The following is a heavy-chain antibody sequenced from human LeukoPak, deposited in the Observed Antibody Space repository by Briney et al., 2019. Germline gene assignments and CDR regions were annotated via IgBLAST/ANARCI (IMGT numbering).Heavy chain of an antibody. J-gene: IGHJ4*02. CDR1: RGSISSYY. CDR3: ARGSHSGDYDRLDY. D-gene: IGHD3-22*01. Sequence: SETLSLTCTVSRGSISSYYWSWIRQPAGKGLEWIGRIYTSGSTNYNPSLKSRVTMSVDMSKNQFSLKLSSVTAADTAVYYCARGSHSGDYDRLDYWGQGTLVTVSS. V-gene: IGHV4-4*07. CDR2: IYTSGST.